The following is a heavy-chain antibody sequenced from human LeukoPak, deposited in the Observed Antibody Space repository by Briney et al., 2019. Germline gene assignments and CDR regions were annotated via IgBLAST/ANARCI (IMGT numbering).Heavy chain of an antibody. CDR2: IWYDGSNK. J-gene: IGHJ4*02. V-gene: IGHV3-33*08. CDR1: RFTFSSYG. CDR3: ARRGYSSGYYYFDY. Sequence: PGGSLRLSCAASRFTFSSYGMHWVRQAPGKGLEWVAVIWYDGSNKYYADSVKGRFTISRDNSKNTLYLQMNSLRAEDTAVYYCARRGYSSGYYYFDYWGQGTLVTVSS. D-gene: IGHD3-22*01.